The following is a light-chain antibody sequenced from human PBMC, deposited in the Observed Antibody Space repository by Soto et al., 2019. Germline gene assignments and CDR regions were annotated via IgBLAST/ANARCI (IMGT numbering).Light chain of an antibody. CDR3: SSYTSTSTLYV. J-gene: IGLJ1*01. CDR1: SSDIGGYNY. CDR2: DVS. Sequence: QSVLTQPASVSGSPGQSITISCTGTSSDIGGYNYVSWYQQLPGKVPKLIIYDVSNRPSGVSDRFSGSKSGNAASLTISGLQAEDEADYYCSSYTSTSTLYVFGTGTKHRP. V-gene: IGLV2-14*03.